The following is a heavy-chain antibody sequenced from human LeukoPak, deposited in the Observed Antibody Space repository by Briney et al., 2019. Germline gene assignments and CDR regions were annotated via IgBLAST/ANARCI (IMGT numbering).Heavy chain of an antibody. J-gene: IGHJ3*02. CDR2: ISGSGGST. CDR1: GFTFSSFW. CDR3: AKRFRITHAFDI. D-gene: IGHD3-10*01. Sequence: GGSLRLSCAASGFTFSSFWMSWVRQAPGKGLEWVSAISGSGGSTYYADSVKGRFTISRDNSKNTLYLQMNSLRAEDTAVYYCAKRFRITHAFDIWGQGTMVTVSS. V-gene: IGHV3-23*01.